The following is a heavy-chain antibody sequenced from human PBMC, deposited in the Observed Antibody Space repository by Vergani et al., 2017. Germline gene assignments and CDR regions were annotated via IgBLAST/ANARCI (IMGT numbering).Heavy chain of an antibody. V-gene: IGHV4-34*01. Sequence: QVQLQQWGAGLLKPSETLSLTCAVYGGSFSGYYWSWIRQPPGTGLEWIGEINHSGSTNYNPSLKSRVTISVDTSKNQFSLKLSSVTAAVTAVYYCARDDVVVPAAIDNWGQGTLVTVSS. CDR2: INHSGST. CDR3: ARDDVVVPAAIDN. D-gene: IGHD2-2*01. J-gene: IGHJ4*02. CDR1: GGSFSGYY.